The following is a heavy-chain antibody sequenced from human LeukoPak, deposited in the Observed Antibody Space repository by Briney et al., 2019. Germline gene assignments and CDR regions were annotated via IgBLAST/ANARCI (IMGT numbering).Heavy chain of an antibody. CDR3: ARQRCSGGSCSTFDI. J-gene: IGHJ3*02. CDR1: GYSFTSYW. Sequence: GESLKISCQVSGYSFTSYWIAWVRQMPGKGLEWMGIIYPGDSNTRYSPSFQGQVTISVDTSINTAYLQWISLKASDTAMYYCARQRCSGGSCSTFDIWGQGTMVTVSS. V-gene: IGHV5-51*01. D-gene: IGHD2-15*01. CDR2: IYPGDSNT.